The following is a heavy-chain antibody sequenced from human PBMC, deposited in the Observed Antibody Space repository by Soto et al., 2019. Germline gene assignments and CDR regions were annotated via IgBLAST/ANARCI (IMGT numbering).Heavy chain of an antibody. D-gene: IGHD2-21*01. V-gene: IGHV4-39*01. CDR3: ARLPAQGEVLDY. Sequence: SETLSLTCTVSGGSISSSSYYWGWIRQPPGKGLEWIGSIYYSGSTYYNPSLKSRVTISVDTSKNQFSLKLSSVTAADTAVYYCARLPAQGEVLDYWGKGTLVPVSS. CDR2: IYYSGST. CDR1: GGSISSSSYY. J-gene: IGHJ4*02.